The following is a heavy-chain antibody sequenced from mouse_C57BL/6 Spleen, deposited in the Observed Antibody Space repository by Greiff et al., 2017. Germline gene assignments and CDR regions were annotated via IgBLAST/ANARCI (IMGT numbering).Heavy chain of an antibody. V-gene: IGHV1-52*01. CDR3: AREVTTEGFAY. CDR1: GYTFTSYW. CDR2: IDPSDSET. Sequence: QVQLKQPGAELVRPGSSVKLSCKASGYTFTSYWMHWVKQRPIQGLEWIGNIDPSDSETHYNQKFKDKATLTVDKSSSTAYMQLSSLTSEDSAVYYCAREVTTEGFAYWGQGTLVTVSA. D-gene: IGHD2-2*01. J-gene: IGHJ3*01.